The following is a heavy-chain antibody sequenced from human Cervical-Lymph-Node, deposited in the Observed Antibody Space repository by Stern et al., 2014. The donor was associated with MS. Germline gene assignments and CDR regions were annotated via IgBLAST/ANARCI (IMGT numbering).Heavy chain of an antibody. V-gene: IGHV3-74*02. J-gene: IGHJ6*02. CDR2: VNGDGSST. CDR3: ARGGYCSGGRCYSYGMDV. D-gene: IGHD2-15*01. CDR1: GFTFSTYW. Sequence: EMQLVESGGGLVQPGGSLRLSCAASGFTFSTYWMHWVRQAPGKGLVWVSRVNGDGSSTSYADSVKGRFPISRDNAKNTLYLQMNSLRVEDTAVYYCARGGYCSGGRCYSYGMDVWGQGTTVTVSS.